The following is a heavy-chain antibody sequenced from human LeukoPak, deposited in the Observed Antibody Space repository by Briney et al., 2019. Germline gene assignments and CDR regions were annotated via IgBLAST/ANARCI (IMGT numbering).Heavy chain of an antibody. D-gene: IGHD3-10*01. J-gene: IGHJ4*02. CDR2: IIPIFGTA. CDR1: GGTFSSYA. V-gene: IGHV1-69*05. Sequence: GASVKVSCEASGGTFSSYALSWVREAPGQGLGWMGGIIPIFGTANYAQHFQGRVTITTDESTSTAYMELRSLRSEDTAVYYCARGPTGAPRRSYFDYWGQGTLVPLSS. CDR3: ARGPTGAPRRSYFDY.